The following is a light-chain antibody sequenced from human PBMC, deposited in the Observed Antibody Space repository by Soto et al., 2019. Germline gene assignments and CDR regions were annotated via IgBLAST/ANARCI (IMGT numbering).Light chain of an antibody. CDR1: QGISTY. CDR3: QQYNNWPQT. CDR2: AAS. V-gene: IGKV1-39*01. Sequence: DIQMTQSPSSLSSAVGYRVTITCRASQGISTYLNWYQKKPGKAPKLLIYAASSLQSGVPPRFSGSGSETDFTLTISSLQSEDFAVYYCQQYNNWPQTFGQGTKVDIK. J-gene: IGKJ1*01.